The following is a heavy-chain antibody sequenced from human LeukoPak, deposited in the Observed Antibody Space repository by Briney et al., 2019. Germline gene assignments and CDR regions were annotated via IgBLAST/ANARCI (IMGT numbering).Heavy chain of an antibody. V-gene: IGHV4-39*07. CDR3: ARVGEYSSSSAFDY. Sequence: SETLSLTCTVSGGSISSSSYYWGWIRQPPGKGLEWIGSIYYSGSTYYNPSLKSRVTKSVDTSKNQFSLKLSSVTAADTAVYYCARVGEYSSSSAFDYWGQGTLVTVSS. J-gene: IGHJ4*02. CDR1: GGSISSSSYY. CDR2: IYYSGST. D-gene: IGHD6-6*01.